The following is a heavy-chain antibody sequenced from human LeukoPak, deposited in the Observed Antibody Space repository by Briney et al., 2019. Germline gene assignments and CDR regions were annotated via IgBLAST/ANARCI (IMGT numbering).Heavy chain of an antibody. CDR1: GGSISSSSYY. CDR3: ARSTRGSSWYNWFDP. Sequence: PSETLSLTCTVSGGSISSSSYYWGWIRQPPGKGLEWIGSIYYSGSTYYNPSLKSRVTISVDTSKNQFSLKLSSVTAADTAVYYCARSTRGSSWYNWFDPWGQGTLVTVSS. D-gene: IGHD6-13*01. V-gene: IGHV4-39*01. J-gene: IGHJ5*02. CDR2: IYYSGST.